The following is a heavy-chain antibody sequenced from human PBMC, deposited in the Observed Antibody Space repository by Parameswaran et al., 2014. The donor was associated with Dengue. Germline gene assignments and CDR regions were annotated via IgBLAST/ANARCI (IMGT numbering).Heavy chain of an antibody. CDR3: ARSIVGAPDYFDY. J-gene: IGHJ4*02. CDR2: INPSGGST. D-gene: IGHD1-26*01. Sequence: WVRQAPGQGLERMGIINPSGGSTSYAQKFQGRVTMTRDTSTSTVYMELSSLRSEDTAVYYCARSIVGAPDYFDYWGQGTLVTVSS. V-gene: IGHV1-46*01.